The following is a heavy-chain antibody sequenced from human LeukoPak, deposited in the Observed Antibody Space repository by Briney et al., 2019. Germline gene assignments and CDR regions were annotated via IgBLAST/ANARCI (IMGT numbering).Heavy chain of an antibody. CDR1: GFPFSSYG. V-gene: IGHV3-30*02. CDR2: IRYDGKTE. J-gene: IGHJ4*02. CDR3: AKDLNTVVMQCFDS. Sequence: GGSLRLSCTGSGFPFSSYGMHWVRQTPGRGLEWVAFIRYDGKTEYYADSVKGRFTIAREDSHSTVHLHMKDLRPDDAAVYFCAKDLNTVVMQCFDSWGQATLVSVSS. D-gene: IGHD2-21*01.